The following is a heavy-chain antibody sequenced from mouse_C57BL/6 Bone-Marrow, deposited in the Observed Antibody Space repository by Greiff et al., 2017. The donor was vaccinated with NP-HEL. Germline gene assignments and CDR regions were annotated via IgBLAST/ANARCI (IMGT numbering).Heavy chain of an antibody. CDR1: GYAFTNYL. J-gene: IGHJ2*01. D-gene: IGHD4-1*01. CDR3: ARGALLGFDY. Sequence: VQLQQSGAELVRPGTSVKVSCKASGYAFTNYLIEWVKQRPGQGLEWIGVINPGSGGTYYNEKFKGKATLTADKSSSTAYMKLSSLTSEDSAVYFCARGALLGFDYWGQGTTLTVSS. CDR2: INPGSGGT. V-gene: IGHV1-54*01.